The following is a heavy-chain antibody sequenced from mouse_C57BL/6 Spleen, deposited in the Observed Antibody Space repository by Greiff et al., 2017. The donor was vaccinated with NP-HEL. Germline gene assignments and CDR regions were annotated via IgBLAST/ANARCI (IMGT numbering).Heavy chain of an antibody. CDR1: GYSFTGYY. J-gene: IGHJ2*01. CDR3: ARSAITTVVAFDY. V-gene: IGHV1-42*01. CDR2: INPSTGGT. D-gene: IGHD1-1*01. Sequence: VQLKESGPELVKPGASVKISCKASGYSFTGYYMNWVKQSPEKSLEWIGEINPSTGGTTYNQKFKAKATLTVDKSSSTAYMQLKSLTSEDSAVYYCARSAITTVVAFDYWGQGTTLTVSS.